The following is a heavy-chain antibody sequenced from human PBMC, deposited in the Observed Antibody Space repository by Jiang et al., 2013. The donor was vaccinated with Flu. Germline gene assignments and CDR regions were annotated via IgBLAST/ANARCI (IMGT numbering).Heavy chain of an antibody. CDR3: ARLIRAAHRWIDP. CDR1: GGSINSYF. J-gene: IGHJ5*02. Sequence: GLVKPSETLSLTCTVSGGSINSYFWTWIRQPPGRGLEWIGYIYNNGSTNYNPSLKSRVIISVDTSKNQFSLKLNSVTAADTAIYYCARLIRAAHRWIDPWGQGTLVTVSS. D-gene: IGHD2-15*01. CDR2: IYNNGST. V-gene: IGHV4-59*12.